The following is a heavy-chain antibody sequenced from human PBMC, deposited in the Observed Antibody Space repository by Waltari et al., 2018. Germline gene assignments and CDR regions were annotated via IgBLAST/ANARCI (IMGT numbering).Heavy chain of an antibody. Sequence: QVQLQESGPGLVKPSQTLSLTCTVSGGSISSGSYYWSWIRQPAGKGREWIGYIYTSGSTNYNPSLKSRVTISVDTSKTQFSLKLSSVTAADTAVYYCARERHDSSFDYWGQGTLVTVSS. J-gene: IGHJ4*02. V-gene: IGHV4-61*09. CDR2: IYTSGST. CDR3: ARERHDSSFDY. D-gene: IGHD3-22*01. CDR1: GGSISSGSYY.